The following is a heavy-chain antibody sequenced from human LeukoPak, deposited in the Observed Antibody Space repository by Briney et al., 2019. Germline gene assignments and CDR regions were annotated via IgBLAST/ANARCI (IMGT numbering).Heavy chain of an antibody. D-gene: IGHD5-24*01. CDR1: GFSFSDYY. Sequence: AESLRLSWAASGFSFSDYYMSWIRQAPGKGLEWVSYISSSGSTIYYADSVKGRFTISRDNAKNSLYLQMNSLRAEDTAVYYCARPRWLQFGPHDSWGQGTLVTVSS. V-gene: IGHV3-11*04. CDR2: ISSSGSTI. CDR3: ARPRWLQFGPHDS. J-gene: IGHJ4*02.